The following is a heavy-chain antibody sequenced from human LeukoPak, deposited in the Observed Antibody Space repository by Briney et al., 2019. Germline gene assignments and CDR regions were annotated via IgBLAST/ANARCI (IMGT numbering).Heavy chain of an antibody. D-gene: IGHD5-18*01. CDR3: AKAHGYGTRRNY. V-gene: IGHV3-23*01. Sequence: PGGSLRLSCAASGFTFSSHAMSWVRQAPGKGLEWVSAISGSGGSTYYADYVKGRLTNSRDNSKNTLYLQMNSLRAEDTAVYYCAKAHGYGTRRNYWGQGTLVTVSS. J-gene: IGHJ4*02. CDR1: GFTFSSHA. CDR2: ISGSGGST.